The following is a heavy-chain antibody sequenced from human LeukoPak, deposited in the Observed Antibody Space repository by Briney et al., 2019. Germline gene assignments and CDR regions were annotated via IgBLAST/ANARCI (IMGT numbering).Heavy chain of an antibody. V-gene: IGHV3-7*01. J-gene: IGHJ4*02. CDR3: ARDAGYCSSTSCYSPLNY. Sequence: GGSLRLSCTASGFTFSSYWMSWVRQAPGKGLEWVANIKQDGSEKYYVDPVKGRFTISRDNAKNSLYLQMNSLRAEDTAVYYCARDAGYCSSTSCYSPLNYWGQGTLVTVSS. D-gene: IGHD2-2*02. CDR2: IKQDGSEK. CDR1: GFTFSSYW.